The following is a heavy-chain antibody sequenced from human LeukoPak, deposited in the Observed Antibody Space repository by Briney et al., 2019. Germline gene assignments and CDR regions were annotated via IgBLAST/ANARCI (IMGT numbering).Heavy chain of an antibody. D-gene: IGHD3-3*01. CDR2: INHSGST. CDR1: GGSFSGYY. V-gene: IGHV4-34*01. Sequence: PSETLPLTCAVYGGSFSGYYWSWIRQPPGKGLEWIGEINHSGSTNYNPSLKSRVTISVDTSKNQFSLKLSSVTAADTAVYYCARLEGGYYSHYFDYWGQGTLVTVSS. CDR3: ARLEGGYYSHYFDY. J-gene: IGHJ4*02.